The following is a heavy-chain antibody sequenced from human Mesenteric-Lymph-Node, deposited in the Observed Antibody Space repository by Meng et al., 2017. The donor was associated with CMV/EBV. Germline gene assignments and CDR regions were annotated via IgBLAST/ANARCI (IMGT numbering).Heavy chain of an antibody. Sequence: GESLKISCAASGFIVSSDYMSWVRQAPGKGLEWVSVIYSGGSTYYADSVKGRFTISRDNSKNTVFLQMNSLRAEDTAVYYCARGSRSLYYDLWGGGMDVWGQGTTVTVSS. CDR2: IYSGGST. CDR3: ARGSRSLYYDLWGGGMDV. V-gene: IGHV3-53*01. CDR1: GFIVSSDY. D-gene: IGHD3-3*01. J-gene: IGHJ6*02.